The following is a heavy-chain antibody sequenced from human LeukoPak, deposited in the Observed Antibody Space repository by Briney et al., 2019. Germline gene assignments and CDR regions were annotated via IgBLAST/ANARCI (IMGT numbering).Heavy chain of an antibody. Sequence: ASVKVSCKASGYTFTSYGISWVRQAPGQGLEWMGWISAYNGDTNYAQKFQGRVTMTRDTSISTAYMELSRLRSDDTAVYYCARVRQQLVGDWFDPWGQGTLVTVSS. CDR2: ISAYNGDT. V-gene: IGHV1-18*04. CDR1: GYTFTSYG. D-gene: IGHD6-13*01. CDR3: ARVRQQLVGDWFDP. J-gene: IGHJ5*02.